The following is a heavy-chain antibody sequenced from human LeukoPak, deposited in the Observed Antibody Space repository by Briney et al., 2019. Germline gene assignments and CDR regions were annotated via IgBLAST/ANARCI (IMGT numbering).Heavy chain of an antibody. J-gene: IGHJ6*03. CDR3: ARDPLTYYYDSSGYYYYYYMDV. CDR1: GYTFTGYY. Sequence: ASVKVSCKASGYTFTGYYMHWVRQAPGQGLEWMGWINPNSGGTNYAQKFQGRVTMTRDTSISTAYMELSRLRSEDTAVYYCARDPLTYYYDSSGYYYYYYMDVWGKGTTVTVSS. V-gene: IGHV1-2*02. CDR2: INPNSGGT. D-gene: IGHD3-22*01.